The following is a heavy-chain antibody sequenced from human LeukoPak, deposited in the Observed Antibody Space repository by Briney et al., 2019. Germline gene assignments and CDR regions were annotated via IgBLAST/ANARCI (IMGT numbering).Heavy chain of an antibody. CDR3: ARDHSGYSSGWWRGDYFDY. Sequence: SVKVSCKASGGTFSSYAISWVRQAPGQGLEWMGGIIPIFGTANYAQKFQGRVTITADKSTSTAYMELSSLRSEDTAVYYCARDHSGYSSGWWRGDYFDYWGQGTLVTVSS. V-gene: IGHV1-69*06. J-gene: IGHJ4*02. D-gene: IGHD6-19*01. CDR1: GGTFSSYA. CDR2: IIPIFGTA.